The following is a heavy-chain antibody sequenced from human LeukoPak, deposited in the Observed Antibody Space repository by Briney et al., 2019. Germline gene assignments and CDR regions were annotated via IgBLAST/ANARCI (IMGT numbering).Heavy chain of an antibody. CDR2: INSNGGST. D-gene: IGHD1-26*01. Sequence: GGSLRLSCAASGFTFSSYAMHSVRQAPGKGLEYVSAINSNGGSTYYANSVKGRFTISRDNSKNTLYLQMGSLRAEDMAVYYCARVGSWDAFDIWGQGTVVTVSS. J-gene: IGHJ3*02. CDR3: ARVGSWDAFDI. V-gene: IGHV3-64*01. CDR1: GFTFSSYA.